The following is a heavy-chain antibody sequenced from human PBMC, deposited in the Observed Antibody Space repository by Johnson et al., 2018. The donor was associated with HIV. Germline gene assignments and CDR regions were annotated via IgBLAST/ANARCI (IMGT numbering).Heavy chain of an antibody. CDR1: GFTFSGSA. Sequence: VQLVESGGGLVQPGGSLKLSCAASGFTFSGSAMHWVRQAPGKGLVWVSRINWNGGRTGYTDSVNGRFTISRDNARNSLYLQPNSLRAEDTAVYYCARVWRNEGRHGFDIWGQGTMVTVSS. CDR3: ARVWRNEGRHGFDI. J-gene: IGHJ3*02. D-gene: IGHD1-1*01. V-gene: IGHV3-20*04. CDR2: INWNGGRT.